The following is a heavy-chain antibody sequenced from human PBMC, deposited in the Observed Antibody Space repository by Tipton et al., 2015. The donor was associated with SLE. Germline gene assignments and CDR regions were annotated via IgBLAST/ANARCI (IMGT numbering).Heavy chain of an antibody. J-gene: IGHJ3*02. CDR1: GISISSGGYY. CDR2: IYYSGST. D-gene: IGHD5-24*01. V-gene: IGHV4-31*03. CDR3: ARDEIDGFDI. Sequence: TLSLTCTVSGISISSGGYYWSWIRQYPGKGLEWIGYIYYSGSTYYNPSLKSRVTISVDTSKNQFSLRLSSVTAADTAVYYCARDEIDGFDIWGQGTMVTVSS.